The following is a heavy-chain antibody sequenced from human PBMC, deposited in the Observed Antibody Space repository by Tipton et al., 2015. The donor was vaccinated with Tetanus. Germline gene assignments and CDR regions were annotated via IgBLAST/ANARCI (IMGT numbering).Heavy chain of an antibody. J-gene: IGHJ6*03. CDR1: GGTFSSYS. CDR2: IIPIFGTA. V-gene: IGHV1-69*01. CDR3: ARTGELSYYDYMDV. Sequence: QPGAYFKKPGSSVKVSCKASGGTFSSYSISWVRQAPGQGLEWMGGIIPIFGTANYAQKFQGRVTITADESTSPAYMELSSLRSEDTAVYYCARTGELSYYDYMDVWGKGTTVTVSS. D-gene: IGHD1-26*01.